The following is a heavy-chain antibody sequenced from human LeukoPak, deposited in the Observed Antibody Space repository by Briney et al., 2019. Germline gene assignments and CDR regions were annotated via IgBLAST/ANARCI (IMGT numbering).Heavy chain of an antibody. CDR1: GYSFTSYW. D-gene: IGHD5-24*01. CDR2: IYPGDSDT. J-gene: IGHJ3*02. V-gene: IGHV5-51*01. CDR3: ARPVEMATTSDAFDI. Sequence: GESLKISCKGSGYSFTSYWIGWVRQMPGKGLEWMGIIYPGDSDTRYSPSFQGQVTISADKSISTAYLQWSSLKASDTAMYYCARPVEMATTSDAFDIWGQGTMVTVSS.